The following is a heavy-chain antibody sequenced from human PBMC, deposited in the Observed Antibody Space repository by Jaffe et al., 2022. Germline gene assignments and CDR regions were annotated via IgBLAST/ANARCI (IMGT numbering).Heavy chain of an antibody. D-gene: IGHD3-16*02. J-gene: IGHJ4*02. CDR3: ARDVHVPRWDDYVWGSYRPNLDFDY. CDR1: GYTFTGYY. CDR2: INPNSGGT. Sequence: QVQLVQSGAEVKKPGASVKVSCKASGYTFTGYYMHWVRQAPGQGLEWMGWINPNSGGTNYAQKFQGRVTMTRDTSISTAYMELSRLRSDDTAVYYCARDVHVPRWDDYVWGSYRPNLDFDYWGQGTLVTVSS. V-gene: IGHV1-2*02.